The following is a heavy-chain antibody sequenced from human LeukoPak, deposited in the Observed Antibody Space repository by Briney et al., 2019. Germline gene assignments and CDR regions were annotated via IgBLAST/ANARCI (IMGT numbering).Heavy chain of an antibody. CDR1: GFTFDDYT. J-gene: IGHJ4*02. CDR2: ISWDGGST. V-gene: IGHV3-43*01. D-gene: IGHD6-6*01. CDR3: AKDIEIAARTGPDY. Sequence: GGSLRLSCAASGFTFDDYTMHWVRQAPGKGLEWVSLISWDGGSTYYANSVKGRFTISRDNSKNSLYLQMNSLKTEDTALYYCAKDIEIAARTGPDYWGQGTLVTVSS.